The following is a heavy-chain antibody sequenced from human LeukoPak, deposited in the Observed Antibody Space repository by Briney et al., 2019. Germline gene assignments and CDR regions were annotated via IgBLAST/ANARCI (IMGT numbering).Heavy chain of an antibody. J-gene: IGHJ4*02. CDR2: IYSSGSA. CDR1: GGSFRSSSYY. D-gene: IGHD3-3*01. V-gene: IGHV4-39*01. Sequence: SETLSLTCTVSGGSFRSSSYYWGWIRQPPGKGLEWIGSIYSSGSAYYNPSLKSRVTISVDTSKNQFSLRLSSVTAADTAVYYCQSRYLEWLLEYWGQGTLVTVSS. CDR3: QSRYLEWLLEY.